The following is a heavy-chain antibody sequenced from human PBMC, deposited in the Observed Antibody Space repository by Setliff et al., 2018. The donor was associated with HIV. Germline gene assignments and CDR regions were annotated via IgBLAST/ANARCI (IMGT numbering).Heavy chain of an antibody. J-gene: IGHJ5*02. V-gene: IGHV1-3*01. CDR1: GYTFTSYA. CDR2: IDAGHGNT. D-gene: IGHD6-6*01. Sequence: ASVKVSCKASGYTFTSYAMHWVRQAPGQGLEWMGWIDAGHGNTKNSQKFQGRVSITRDTSVSTAYMELSSLTSEDTAVYYCARGFSVYSSSDPLLNWFDPWGQGTLVTVSS. CDR3: ARGFSVYSSSDPLLNWFDP.